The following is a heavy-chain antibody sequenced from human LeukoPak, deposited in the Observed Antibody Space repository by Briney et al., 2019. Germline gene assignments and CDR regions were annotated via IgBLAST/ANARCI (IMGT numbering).Heavy chain of an antibody. Sequence: SVKVSCKASGGTFSSYAISWVRQAPGQGLEWMGRIIPIFGIANYAQKFQGRVTITADKSTSTAYMELSSLRSEDTAVYCCARILGAYYYGMDVWGQGTTVTVSS. V-gene: IGHV1-69*04. CDR3: ARILGAYYYGMDV. J-gene: IGHJ6*02. CDR1: GGTFSSYA. D-gene: IGHD3-3*01. CDR2: IIPIFGIA.